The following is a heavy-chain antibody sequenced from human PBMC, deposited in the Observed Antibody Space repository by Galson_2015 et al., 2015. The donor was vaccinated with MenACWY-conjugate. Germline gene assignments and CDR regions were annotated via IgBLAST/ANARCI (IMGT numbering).Heavy chain of an antibody. CDR3: ARGDGGSYFDAFDI. J-gene: IGHJ3*02. Sequence: SLRLSCAASGFTFSSYWMSWVRQAPGKGLEWVANIKQDGSEKYYVDSVKGRFTISRDNAKNSLYLQMNSLRAEDTAVYYCARGDGGSYFDAFDIWGQGTMVTVSS. V-gene: IGHV3-7*03. D-gene: IGHD1-26*01. CDR2: IKQDGSEK. CDR1: GFTFSSYW.